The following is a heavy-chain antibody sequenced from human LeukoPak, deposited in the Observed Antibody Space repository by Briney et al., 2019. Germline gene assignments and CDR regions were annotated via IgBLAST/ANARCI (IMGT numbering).Heavy chain of an antibody. CDR1: GGSISSSSYY. D-gene: IGHD3-10*02. CDR3: ARYFRARFDFDY. J-gene: IGHJ4*02. Sequence: PSETLSLTCTVSGGSISSSSYYWGWIRQPPGKGLEWIGSIYYSGSTYYNPSLKSRVTISVDTSKNQFSLKLSSVTAADTAVYYCARYFRARFDFDYWGQGTLVTVSS. V-gene: IGHV4-39*01. CDR2: IYYSGST.